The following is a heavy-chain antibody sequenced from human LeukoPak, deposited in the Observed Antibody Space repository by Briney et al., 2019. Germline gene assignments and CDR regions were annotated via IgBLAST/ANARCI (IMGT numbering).Heavy chain of an antibody. CDR1: GGSISSYY. V-gene: IGHV4-4*07. J-gene: IGHJ3*02. CDR3: ASGRIVGASDAFDI. Sequence: SETLSLTCTVSGGSISSYYWSWIRQPAGKGLEWIGRIYTSGSTNYNPSLKSRVTMSVDTSKNQFPLKLSSVTAADTAVYYCASGRIVGASDAFDIWGQGTMVTVSS. D-gene: IGHD1-26*01. CDR2: IYTSGST.